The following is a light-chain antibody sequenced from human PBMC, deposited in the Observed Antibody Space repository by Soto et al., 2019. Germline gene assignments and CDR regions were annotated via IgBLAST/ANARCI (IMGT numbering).Light chain of an antibody. CDR3: HQYGNTPYT. CDR1: QSVRINS. CDR2: GAS. V-gene: IGKV3-20*01. Sequence: EILLTQSPGTLSLSPGERATLSCRASQSVRINSVAWYQQKPGQSPRLLIYGASSTAFGISDRFSGSASGAVFTLTIIRLEPEDSAVYYCHQYGNTPYTFGLGTRLEIK. J-gene: IGKJ2*01.